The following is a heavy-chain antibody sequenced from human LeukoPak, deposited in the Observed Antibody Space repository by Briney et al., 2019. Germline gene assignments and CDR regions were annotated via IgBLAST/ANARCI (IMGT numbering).Heavy chain of an antibody. J-gene: IGHJ4*02. V-gene: IGHV1-18*01. CDR2: INPDNGNT. CDR3: ATYYCSTTSCYPYFFDY. Sequence: ASVKVSCKASGYPFTRYGISWVRPAPGQGLEWMGWINPDNGNTKYAQKFQGRVTMTTDTSTSTAHMEQRSLRSDDTAVYYCATYYCSTTSCYPYFFDYWGQGTLVTVSS. D-gene: IGHD2-2*01. CDR1: GYPFTRYG.